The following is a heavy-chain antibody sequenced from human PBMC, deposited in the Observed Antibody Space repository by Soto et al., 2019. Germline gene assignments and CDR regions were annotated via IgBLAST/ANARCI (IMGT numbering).Heavy chain of an antibody. V-gene: IGHV4-34*01. D-gene: IGHD3-9*01. Sequence: ETLSLTCAVFGGSFSGYYWSWIRQPPGKGLEWIGEINHSGSTNYNPSLKSRVTISVDTSKNQFSLKLSSVTAADTAVYYCARCYAPYDILTGYYLFDYWGQGTLVTVSS. J-gene: IGHJ4*02. CDR1: GGSFSGYY. CDR3: ARCYAPYDILTGYYLFDY. CDR2: INHSGST.